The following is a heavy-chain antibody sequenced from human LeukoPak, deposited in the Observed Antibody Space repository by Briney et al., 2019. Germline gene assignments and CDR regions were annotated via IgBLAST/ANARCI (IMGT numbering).Heavy chain of an antibody. CDR2: IIPIFGTA. Sequence: GASVKVSCKASGGTFSSYAISWVRQAPGQGLEWMGGIIPIFGTANYAQKFQGRVTITADESTSTAYMELSSLRSEDTAVYYCARVNLHERWLQFFGAGGLDYWGQGTLVTVSS. J-gene: IGHJ4*02. D-gene: IGHD5-24*01. V-gene: IGHV1-69*13. CDR3: ARVNLHERWLQFFGAGGLDY. CDR1: GGTFSSYA.